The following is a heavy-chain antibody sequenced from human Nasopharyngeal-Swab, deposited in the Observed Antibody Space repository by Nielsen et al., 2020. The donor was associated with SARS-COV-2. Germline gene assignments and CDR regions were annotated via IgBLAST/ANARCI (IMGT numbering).Heavy chain of an antibody. J-gene: IGHJ4*02. CDR2: ISYDGSNK. CDR3: ARGYSGYYYFDY. V-gene: IGHV3-30*03. Sequence: VRQAPGKGLEWVAVISYDGSNKYYADSVKGRFTISRDNSKNTLYLQMNSLRAEDTAVYYCARGYSGYYYFDYWGQGTLVTVSS. D-gene: IGHD5-12*01.